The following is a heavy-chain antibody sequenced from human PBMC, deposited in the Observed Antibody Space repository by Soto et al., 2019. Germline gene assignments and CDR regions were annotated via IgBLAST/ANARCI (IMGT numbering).Heavy chain of an antibody. Sequence: SETLSLTCTVSGGSISSSSYYWGWIRQPPGKGLEWIGSIYYSGSTYYNPSLKSRVTISVDTSKNQFSLKLSSVTAADTAVYYCARQPHYDFWSGSPVGLDYFDYWGQGTLVTVS. CDR1: GGSISSSSYY. CDR2: IYYSGST. J-gene: IGHJ4*02. V-gene: IGHV4-39*01. CDR3: ARQPHYDFWSGSPVGLDYFDY. D-gene: IGHD3-3*01.